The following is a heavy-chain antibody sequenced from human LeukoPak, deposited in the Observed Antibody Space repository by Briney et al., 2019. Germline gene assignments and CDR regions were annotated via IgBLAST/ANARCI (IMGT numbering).Heavy chain of an antibody. CDR2: IFYSGST. CDR3: ARGEADGYHLSALDT. J-gene: IGHJ3*02. V-gene: IGHV4-31*03. Sequence: SQTLSLTCSVSGGSISSRDHYWSWIRQHPGKGLEWIGYIFYSGSTHYSPSLKSRVTISVDPSKNQFSLKLSSVSAADTAVYYCARGEADGYHLSALDTWGQGTMVTVSS. CDR1: GGSISSRDHY. D-gene: IGHD5-24*01.